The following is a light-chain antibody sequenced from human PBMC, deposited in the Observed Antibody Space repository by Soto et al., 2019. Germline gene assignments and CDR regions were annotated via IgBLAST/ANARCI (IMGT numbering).Light chain of an antibody. CDR1: QGINNY. V-gene: IGKV1-33*01. CDR2: DSS. CDR3: QHYDHVPLS. J-gene: IGKJ4*01. Sequence: DIQMTQSPSSLSASVGDRVTITCQASQGINNYLNWYQQKEGKAPELLIYDSSKLKIVVPSRFSGSGSETDFTLTISSLQPDDVATYYCQHYDHVPLSFGGGTKVEIK.